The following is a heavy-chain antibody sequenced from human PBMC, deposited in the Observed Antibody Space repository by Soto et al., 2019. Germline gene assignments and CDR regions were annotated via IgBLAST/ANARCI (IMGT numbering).Heavy chain of an antibody. V-gene: IGHV4-59*01. D-gene: IGHD4-17*01. CDR1: GGSISSYY. CDR2: IYYSGST. CDR3: ARALSNCGDFRDYGMDV. J-gene: IGHJ6*02. Sequence: LSLTCTVSGGSISSYYWSWIRQPPGKGLEWIGYIYYSGSTNYNPSLKSRVTISVDTSKNQFSLKLSSVTAADTAVYYCARALSNCGDFRDYGMDVWGQGTTVTVSS.